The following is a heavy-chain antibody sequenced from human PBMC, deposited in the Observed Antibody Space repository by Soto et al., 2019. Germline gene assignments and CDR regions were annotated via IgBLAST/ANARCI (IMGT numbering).Heavy chain of an antibody. CDR3: ARDQSPYYDILTGPRYYYGMDV. D-gene: IGHD3-9*01. Sequence: HPGGSLRLSCAAYGFTFSSYWMHWVRQAPGKGLVWVSRINSDGSSTSYADSVKGRLTISRDNAKNTLYLQMNSLRAEDTAVYYCARDQSPYYDILTGPRYYYGMDVWGQGTTVTVSS. J-gene: IGHJ6*02. V-gene: IGHV3-74*01. CDR2: INSDGSST. CDR1: GFTFSSYW.